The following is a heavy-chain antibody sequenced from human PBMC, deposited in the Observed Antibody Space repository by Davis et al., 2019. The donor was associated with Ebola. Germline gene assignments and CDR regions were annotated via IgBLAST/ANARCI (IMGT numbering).Heavy chain of an antibody. CDR2: INHSGST. Sequence: GSLRLSCAAYGGSFSGYYWSWIRQPPGKGLEWIGEINHSGSTNYNPSLKSRVTISVDTSKNQFSLKLSSVTAADTAVYYCARGRGVIAARLDYWGQGTLVTVSS. D-gene: IGHD6-6*01. CDR1: GGSFSGYY. V-gene: IGHV4-34*01. CDR3: ARGRGVIAARLDY. J-gene: IGHJ4*02.